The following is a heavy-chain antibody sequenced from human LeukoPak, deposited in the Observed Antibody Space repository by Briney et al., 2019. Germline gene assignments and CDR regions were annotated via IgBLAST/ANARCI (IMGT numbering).Heavy chain of an antibody. Sequence: QPGGSLRLSCAASGLTFSSYGMHWVRQAPGKGLEWVAVIWYDGSNKYYADSVKGRFTISRDNSKNTLYLQMNGLRAEDTAVYYCAKGDARWELGYIDYWGQGTLITVSS. D-gene: IGHD1-26*01. CDR1: GLTFSSYG. CDR2: IWYDGSNK. V-gene: IGHV3-33*06. CDR3: AKGDARWELGYIDY. J-gene: IGHJ4*02.